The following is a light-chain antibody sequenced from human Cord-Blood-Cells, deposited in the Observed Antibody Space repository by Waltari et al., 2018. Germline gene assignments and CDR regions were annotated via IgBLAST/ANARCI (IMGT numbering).Light chain of an antibody. CDR3: QSYDSSLSGYV. CDR2: GNS. Sequence: QSVLTQPPSLSGAPGQGVTISCTGPSSNIGAGSDVHWYQQLPGTAPKLLIYGNSNRPSGVPDRFSGSKSGTSASLAITGLQAEDEADYYCQSYDSSLSGYVFGTGTKVTVL. V-gene: IGLV1-40*01. J-gene: IGLJ1*01. CDR1: SSNIGAGSD.